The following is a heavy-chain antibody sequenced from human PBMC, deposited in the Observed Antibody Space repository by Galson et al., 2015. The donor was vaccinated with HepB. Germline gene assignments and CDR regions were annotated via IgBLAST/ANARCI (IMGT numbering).Heavy chain of an antibody. CDR3: ASSSGYYQTYHY. D-gene: IGHD3-22*01. CDR1: GGSISSYY. Sequence: ETLSLTCTVSGGSISSYYWSWIRQPPGKGLEWIGYIYYSGSTNYNPSLKSRVTISVDTSKNQFSLKLSSVTAADTAVYYCASSSGYYQTYHYWGQGTLVTVSS. V-gene: IGHV4-59*01. CDR2: IYYSGST. J-gene: IGHJ4*02.